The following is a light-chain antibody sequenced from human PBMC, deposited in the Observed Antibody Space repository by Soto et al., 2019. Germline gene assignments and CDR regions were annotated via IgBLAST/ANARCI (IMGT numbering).Light chain of an antibody. CDR1: SSDVGSYNL. CDR2: EGS. CDR3: CSYVGSGTVV. V-gene: IGLV2-23*01. Sequence: QSVLTQPASVSGSPGQSITISCTGTSSDVGSYNLVSWYQQHPGKAPKLMFYEGSKWPSGVSNRFYGSKSGNPASLTISGLQAEDEADYYCCSYVGSGTVVLGTGTKVPVL. J-gene: IGLJ1*01.